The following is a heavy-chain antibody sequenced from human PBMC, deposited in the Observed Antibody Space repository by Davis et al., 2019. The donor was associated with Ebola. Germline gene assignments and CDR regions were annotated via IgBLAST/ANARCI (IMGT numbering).Heavy chain of an antibody. J-gene: IGHJ5*02. D-gene: IGHD2-2*01. CDR3: ARDLTGITCCS. CDR1: GYTFSGYY. V-gene: IGHV1-2*04. Sequence: ASVKVSCKASGYTFSGYYMHWVRQAPGQGLEWMGWINPATGATYYAQKFQGWVTMTRDTSVTSVYLELSRLKSDDTADYYCARDLTGITCCSWGQGTLVTVSS. CDR2: INPATGAT.